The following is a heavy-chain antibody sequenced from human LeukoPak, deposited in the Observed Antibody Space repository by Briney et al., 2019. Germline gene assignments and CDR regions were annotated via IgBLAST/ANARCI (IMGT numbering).Heavy chain of an antibody. CDR2: ISSSSSYI. V-gene: IGHV3-21*01. D-gene: IGHD4-17*01. J-gene: IGHJ6*02. Sequence: GGSLRLSCAASGFTFSSYAMSWVRQAPGKGLEWVSSISSSSSYIYYADSVKGRFTISRDNAKNSLYLQMNSLRAEDTAVYYCASPRKDYGDYGYYYYGMDVWGQGTTVTVSS. CDR1: GFTFSSYA. CDR3: ASPRKDYGDYGYYYYGMDV.